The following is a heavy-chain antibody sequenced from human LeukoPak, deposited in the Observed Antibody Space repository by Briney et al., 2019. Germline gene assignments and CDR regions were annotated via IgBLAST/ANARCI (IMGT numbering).Heavy chain of an antibody. CDR3: TTCDWWFGECDV. D-gene: IGHD3-10*01. Sequence: GGSLRLSCAASGFTFSSYAMHWVRQAPGKGLEWVAVISYDGSNKYYADSVKGRFTISRDNSKNTLYLQMNSLRAEDTALYYCTTCDWWFGECDVWGQGTMVTVSS. CDR1: GFTFSSYA. J-gene: IGHJ3*01. CDR2: ISYDGSNK. V-gene: IGHV3-30-3*01.